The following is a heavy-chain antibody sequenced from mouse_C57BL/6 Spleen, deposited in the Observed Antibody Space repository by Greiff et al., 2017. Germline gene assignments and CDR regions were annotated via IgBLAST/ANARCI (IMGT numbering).Heavy chain of an antibody. V-gene: IGHV1-26*01. CDR2: INPNNGGT. CDR3: ARGGLYSREGFDY. J-gene: IGHJ2*01. Sequence: EVQLQQSGPELVKPGASVKISCKASGYTFTDYYMNWVKQSHGKSLEWIGDINPNNGGTSYNQKFKGKATLTVDKSSSTAYMELRSLTSEDSAVYYCARGGLYSREGFDYWGQGTTLTVAS. D-gene: IGHD2-1*01. CDR1: GYTFTDYY.